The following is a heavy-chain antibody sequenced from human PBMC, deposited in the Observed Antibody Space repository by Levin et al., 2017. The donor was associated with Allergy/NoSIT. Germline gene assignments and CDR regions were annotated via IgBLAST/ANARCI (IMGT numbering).Heavy chain of an antibody. D-gene: IGHD2-15*01. CDR3: ARHQRVVAIPFDY. CDR1: GGSISSSSYY. CDR2: IYYSGST. V-gene: IGHV4-39*01. J-gene: IGHJ4*02. Sequence: SETLSLTCTVSGGSISSSSYYWGWIRQPPGKGLEWIGSIYYSGSTYYNPSLKSRVTISVDTSKNQFSLKLSSVTAADTAVYYCARHQRVVAIPFDYWGQGTLVTVSS.